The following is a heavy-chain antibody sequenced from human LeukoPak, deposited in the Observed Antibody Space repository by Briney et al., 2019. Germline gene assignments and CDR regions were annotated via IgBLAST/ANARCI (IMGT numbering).Heavy chain of an antibody. J-gene: IGHJ6*02. Sequence: GESLTISCKTSGYPFTSYWIGWVRQTPGKGLECMGVIFPRDSDVRYSPSFQGQVTISADKSTNTAYLHWGSLKASDSAMYYCVRSLPGTLLRGYGMDVWGPGTTVTVS. CDR1: GYPFTSYW. CDR3: VRSLPGTLLRGYGMDV. CDR2: IFPRDSDV. V-gene: IGHV5-51*01. D-gene: IGHD3-10*01.